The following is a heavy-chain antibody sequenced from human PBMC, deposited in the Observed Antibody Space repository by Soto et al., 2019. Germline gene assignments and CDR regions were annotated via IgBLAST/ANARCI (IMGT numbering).Heavy chain of an antibody. Sequence: SVKVSCKASGFSFISSAMQWGRQARGQRLEWIGWIVVGSGNANYAQKFQERVTTTTDTSTSTAYMELRSLRSDDTAVYYCARKYCSSTSCYADYYYYMDVWGKGTTVTVSS. CDR2: IVVGSGNA. D-gene: IGHD2-2*01. CDR3: ARKYCSSTSCYADYYYYMDV. CDR1: GFSFISSA. V-gene: IGHV1-58*02. J-gene: IGHJ6*03.